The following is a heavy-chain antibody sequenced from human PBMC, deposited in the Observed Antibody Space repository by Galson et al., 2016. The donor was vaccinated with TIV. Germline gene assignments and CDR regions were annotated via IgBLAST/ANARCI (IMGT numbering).Heavy chain of an antibody. CDR1: GYTFTGYF. Sequence: SVKVSCKASGYTFTGYFLHWVRQAPGHGPEWMGWINPKTGDITYAQNYQGRVTMTGDTSTSTVYMELNRLQSDDTAVSCCARSDSYQNYSLDVWGQGTMVAVSS. D-gene: IGHD3-16*02. J-gene: IGHJ3*01. CDR3: ARSDSYQNYSLDV. V-gene: IGHV1-2*02. CDR2: INPKTGDI.